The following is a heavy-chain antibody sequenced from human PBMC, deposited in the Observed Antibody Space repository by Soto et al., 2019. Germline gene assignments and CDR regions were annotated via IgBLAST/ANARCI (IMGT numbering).Heavy chain of an antibody. D-gene: IGHD2-8*01. CDR1: GFTFSNAW. Sequence: GGSLRLSCAASGFTFSNAWMSWARQAPGKGLELVGRIKSKTDGGTTDYAAPVRGRFTISGDDSKNTLYLQMNSLKTVDTVVYYCTGLNGLPCWGQGTLVTVSS. J-gene: IGHJ4*02. CDR3: TGLNGLPC. V-gene: IGHV3-15*01. CDR2: IKSKTDGGTT.